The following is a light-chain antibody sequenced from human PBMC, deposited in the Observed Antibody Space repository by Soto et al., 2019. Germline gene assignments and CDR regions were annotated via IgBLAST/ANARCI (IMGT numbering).Light chain of an antibody. V-gene: IGLV2-14*03. J-gene: IGLJ1*01. Sequence: QSVLTQPASVSGSPGQSITISCTGASTDVDGYYYVSWYQQHPGKATNLMFFDVTHRPLGVSGRFSASMSGNTASLTISGLQAEDEADYYCCSYTGNITYVFGTGTKVTVL. CDR2: DVT. CDR3: CSYTGNITYV. CDR1: STDVDGYYY.